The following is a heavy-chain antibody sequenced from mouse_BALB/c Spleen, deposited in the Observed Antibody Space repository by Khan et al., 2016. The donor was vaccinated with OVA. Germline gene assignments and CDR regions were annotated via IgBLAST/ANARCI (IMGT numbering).Heavy chain of an antibody. CDR2: ISTYSGNT. J-gene: IGHJ3*01. CDR3: ARPGLRRGAWFAY. D-gene: IGHD2-2*01. Sequence: QVQLKQSGPELVRPGVSVKISCKGSGYTFTDYAMHWVKQSHAKSLEWIGVISTYSGNTNYNQKFKGKATMTVEKSSSTAYMELARLTSEDSAIYYCARPGLRRGAWFAYWGQGTRVTVSA. CDR1: GYTFTDYA. V-gene: IGHV1S137*01.